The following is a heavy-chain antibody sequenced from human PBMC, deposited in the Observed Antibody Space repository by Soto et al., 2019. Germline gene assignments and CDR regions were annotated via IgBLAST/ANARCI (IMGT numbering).Heavy chain of an antibody. CDR3: ASIAVAGHDAFGI. V-gene: IGHV3-33*01. J-gene: IGHJ3*02. CDR2: IWYDGSNK. CDR1: GFTFSSYG. Sequence: QVQLVESGGGVVQPGRSLRLSCAASGFTFSSYGMHWVRQAPGKGLEWVAVIWYDGSNKYYADSVKGRFTISRDNSKNTLYLQMHSLRAEDTAVYYCASIAVAGHDAFGIWGQGTMVTVSS. D-gene: IGHD6-19*01.